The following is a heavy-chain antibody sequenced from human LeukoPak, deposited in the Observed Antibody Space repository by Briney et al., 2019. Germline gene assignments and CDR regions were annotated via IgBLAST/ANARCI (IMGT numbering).Heavy chain of an antibody. CDR1: GGSISSSSYY. J-gene: IGHJ4*02. CDR3: ARAQGVRYDSSGYRGYFDY. D-gene: IGHD3-22*01. CDR2: IYYSGST. Sequence: SETLSLTCTVSGGSISSSSYYWGWIRQPPGKGLEWIGSIYYSGSTYYNPSLKSRVTISVDTSKNQFSLKLSSVTAADTAVYYCARAQGVRYDSSGYRGYFDYWGQGTLVTVSS. V-gene: IGHV4-39*01.